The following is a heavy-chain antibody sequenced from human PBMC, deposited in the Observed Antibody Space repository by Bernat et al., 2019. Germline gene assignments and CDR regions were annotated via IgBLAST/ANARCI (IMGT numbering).Heavy chain of an antibody. J-gene: IGHJ6*02. CDR2: INHSGGT. Sequence: QVQLQQWGAGLLKPSGTLSLTCAVYRGSLSGYYWSWIRQPPGKGLEWIGEINHSGGTNYNPSLKSRVTISVDTSKNQFSLKLSSVTAADTAVYYCARVPITIFGVDEVYYYYYYGMDVWGQGTTVTVSS. CDR1: RGSLSGYY. D-gene: IGHD3-3*01. V-gene: IGHV4-34*01. CDR3: ARVPITIFGVDEVYYYYYYGMDV.